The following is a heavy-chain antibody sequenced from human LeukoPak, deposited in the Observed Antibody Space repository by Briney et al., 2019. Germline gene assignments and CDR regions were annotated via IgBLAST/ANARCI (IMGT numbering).Heavy chain of an antibody. D-gene: IGHD3-22*01. CDR2: IYYSGST. V-gene: IGHV4-39*01. Sequence: SETLSLTCTISGGSISSISYYWGWIRQPPGKGLEWIGSIYYSGSTYYNPSLKSRVTISVDTSKNQFSLKLSSVTAADTAVYYCARHGARRYYDSSGYYYFDYWGQGTLVTVSS. CDR1: GGSISSISYY. CDR3: ARHGARRYYDSSGYYYFDY. J-gene: IGHJ4*02.